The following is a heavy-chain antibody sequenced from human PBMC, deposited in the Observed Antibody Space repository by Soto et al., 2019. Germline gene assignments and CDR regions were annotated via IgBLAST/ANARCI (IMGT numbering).Heavy chain of an antibody. V-gene: IGHV4-34*09. Sequence: PSETLSLTCAVYGGSFSGCYWSWIRQPPGKGLEWIGDINYSGSTNYNPSLKSRVTISVDTSKNQFSLKLSSVTAADTAVYYCARDRRNILTGYYTAHFDYWGQGTLVTVSS. CDR1: GGSFSGCY. D-gene: IGHD3-9*01. CDR3: ARDRRNILTGYYTAHFDY. J-gene: IGHJ4*02. CDR2: INYSGST.